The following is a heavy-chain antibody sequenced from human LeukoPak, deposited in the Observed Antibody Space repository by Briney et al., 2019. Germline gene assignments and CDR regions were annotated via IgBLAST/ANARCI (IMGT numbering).Heavy chain of an antibody. CDR1: VYSISNGHY. CDR2: IYHSGAT. J-gene: IGHJ4*02. D-gene: IGHD3-10*01. CDR3: ARGRGSRRYPHDY. V-gene: IGHV4-38-2*01. Sequence: SETLSLTCGVSVYSISNGHYWGWIRQPPGKELEWIGSIYHSGATYYNPSLKSRVTISVDTSKNQFSLQLSSVTAADTAVYYCARGRGSRRYPHDYWRQPTMVTVCS.